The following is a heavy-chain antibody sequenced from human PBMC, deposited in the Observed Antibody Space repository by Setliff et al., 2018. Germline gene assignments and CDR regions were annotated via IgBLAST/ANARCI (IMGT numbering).Heavy chain of an antibody. J-gene: IGHJ6*03. CDR2: IKQDGSEK. CDR1: GFTFSRYW. CDR3: AKDIVVVPAATFDFWSGSYYMDV. D-gene: IGHD2-2*01. Sequence: GSLRLSCAASGFTFSRYWMSWVRQAPGKGLEWVANIKQDGSEKYYVDSVKGRFTISRDNAKNSLYLQMNSLRAEDTAVYYCAKDIVVVPAATFDFWSGSYYMDVWGKGTTVTVSS. V-gene: IGHV3-7*01.